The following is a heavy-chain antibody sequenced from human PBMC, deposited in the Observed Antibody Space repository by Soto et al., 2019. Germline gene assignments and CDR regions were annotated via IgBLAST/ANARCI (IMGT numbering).Heavy chain of an antibody. CDR1: GFTFYNYA. J-gene: IGHJ5*02. D-gene: IGHD6-19*01. CDR2: LTASGTNT. V-gene: IGHV3-23*01. CDR3: AQGGYSSGWYLALAT. Sequence: EVQLLESGGGLVQPGGSLRLSCAASGFTFYNYAMTWVRQAPEKGLEWVSALTASGTNTHYADSVKDRFVIFRDNCRNTLYLQMHRLTAADTAMYFCAQGGYSSGWYLALATWGQGTLVTCSS.